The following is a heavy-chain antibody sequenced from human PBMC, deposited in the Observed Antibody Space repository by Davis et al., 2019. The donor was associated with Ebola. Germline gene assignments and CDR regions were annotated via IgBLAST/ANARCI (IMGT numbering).Heavy chain of an antibody. Sequence: MPSETLSLTCTVSGGSISSGGYYWSWIRQHPGKGLEWIGYIYYSGNTHYNPSLKSRVTISSDTSKNQVSLKLSSVTAADTAVYFCARVCKDYYYGSSDYYFDYWGQGALVTVSS. CDR3: ARVCKDYYYGSSDYYFDY. CDR2: IYYSGNT. J-gene: IGHJ4*02. CDR1: GGSISSGGYY. D-gene: IGHD3-22*01. V-gene: IGHV4-30-4*08.